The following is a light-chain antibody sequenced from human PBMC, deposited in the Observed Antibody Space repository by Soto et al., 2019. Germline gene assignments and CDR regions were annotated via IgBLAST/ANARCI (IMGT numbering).Light chain of an antibody. V-gene: IGKV3-11*01. Sequence: EIVLTQSPATLSLSPGERATLSCRASQSVSSYLAWYQQKPGQAPMLLIYDASNRATGIPARFSGSVSGTDFTLTISSLEPEDFAVYYCQQRSNWPPITFGQGTRLEI. J-gene: IGKJ5*01. CDR1: QSVSSY. CDR3: QQRSNWPPIT. CDR2: DAS.